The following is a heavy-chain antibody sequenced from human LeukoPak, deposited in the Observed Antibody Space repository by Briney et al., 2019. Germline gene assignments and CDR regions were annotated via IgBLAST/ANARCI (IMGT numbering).Heavy chain of an antibody. D-gene: IGHD6-19*01. Sequence: GRSLRLSCEASGFTFSTYGRHWVRQAPGKGLEWVAVTWYDGSNQYYADSVKGRFTISRDNSKNTMYLQMDSLRDEDTAVYYCAREIRDTGWYVDYWGQGTLVTVSS. CDR1: GFTFSTYG. CDR3: AREIRDTGWYVDY. J-gene: IGHJ4*02. CDR2: TWYDGSNQ. V-gene: IGHV3-33*01.